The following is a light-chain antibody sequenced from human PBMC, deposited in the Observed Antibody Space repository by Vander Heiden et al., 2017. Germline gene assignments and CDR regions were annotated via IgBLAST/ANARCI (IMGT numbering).Light chain of an antibody. CDR1: SPNIGSNA. Sequence: QSVLTQPPSASATPGQRVTISCSGSSPNIGSNAVSWYQQLPGMAPKFLICSNNQRPSGVPDRLSGSKSGTSASLAISGLQSEDEADYYCAAWDDSLKAWVFGGGTKLTVL. CDR2: SNN. CDR3: AAWDDSLKAWV. V-gene: IGLV1-44*01. J-gene: IGLJ3*02.